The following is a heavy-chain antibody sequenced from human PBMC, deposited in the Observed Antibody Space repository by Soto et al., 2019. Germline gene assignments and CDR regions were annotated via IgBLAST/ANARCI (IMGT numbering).Heavy chain of an antibody. V-gene: IGHV4-59*08. D-gene: IGHD4-17*01. Sequence: QVQLQESGPGLVKPSETLSLTCTVSGGSISSYYWSWIRQPPGKGLEWSGYIYYSGSTNYNPSLKSRVTISVDTSKHKLSLKLSSVTAADTDVYYCARRYGYYVDCWGQRTLVTLSS. CDR2: IYYSGST. CDR1: GGSISSYY. J-gene: IGHJ4*02. CDR3: ARRYGYYVDC.